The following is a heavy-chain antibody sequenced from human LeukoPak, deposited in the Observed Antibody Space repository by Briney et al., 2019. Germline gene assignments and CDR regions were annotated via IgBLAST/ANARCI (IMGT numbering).Heavy chain of an antibody. J-gene: IGHJ5*02. CDR3: ARDPVTTPIDP. D-gene: IGHD4-17*01. CDR1: GGSISSYY. V-gene: IGHV4-39*07. CDR2: IYYSGST. Sequence: SETLSLTCTVSGGSISSYYWGWIRQPPGKGLEWIGSIYYSGSTYYNPSLKSRVTISVDTSKNQFSLKLSSVTAADTAVYYCARDPVTTPIDPWGQGTLVTVSS.